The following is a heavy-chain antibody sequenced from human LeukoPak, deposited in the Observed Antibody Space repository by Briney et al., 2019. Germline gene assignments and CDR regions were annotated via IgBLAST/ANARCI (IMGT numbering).Heavy chain of an antibody. CDR3: ARGGYSYGYAGVSPHYMAF. J-gene: IGHJ6*03. CDR2: INWNGAST. V-gene: IGHV3-20*04. Sequence: GGTLRLSCEASGFTSDEFAMDWGRQSPGEGLEWVSGINWNGASTIYADTVQGRFTISTDNAKKSLFLQMSSLRAEDTALYFCARGGYSYGYAGVSPHYMAFWGKGTTVTASS. CDR1: GFTSDEFA. D-gene: IGHD5-18*01.